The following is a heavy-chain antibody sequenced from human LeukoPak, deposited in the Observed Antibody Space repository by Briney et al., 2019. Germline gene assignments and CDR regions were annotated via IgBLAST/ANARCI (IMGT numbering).Heavy chain of an antibody. V-gene: IGHV4-34*01. CDR3: ARGRTTSLSYFDY. D-gene: IGHD1-1*01. J-gene: IGHJ4*02. CDR1: GGSFSGYC. Sequence: KPSETLSLTCAVYGGSFSGYCWSWIRQPPGKGLEWIGEINHSGSTNYNPSLKSRVTISVDTSKNQFSLKLSSVTAADTAVYYCARGRTTSLSYFDYWGQGTLVTVSS. CDR2: INHSGST.